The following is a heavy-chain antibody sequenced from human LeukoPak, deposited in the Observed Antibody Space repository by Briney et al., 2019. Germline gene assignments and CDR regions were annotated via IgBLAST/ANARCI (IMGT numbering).Heavy chain of an antibody. CDR2: IYTSGST. CDR1: GGSISSYY. Sequence: PSETLSLTCTVSGGSISSYYWSWIRQPPGKGLEWIGYIYTSGSTNSNPCLKSRVNISVDTSKNQFSLKLRSVTAADTAVYYCARQDGYCSSTSCYNHNWFDPWGQGTLVTVSS. V-gene: IGHV4-4*09. CDR3: ARQDGYCSSTSCYNHNWFDP. J-gene: IGHJ5*02. D-gene: IGHD2-2*02.